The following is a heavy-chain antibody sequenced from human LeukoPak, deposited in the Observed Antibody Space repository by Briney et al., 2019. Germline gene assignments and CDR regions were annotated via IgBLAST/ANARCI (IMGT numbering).Heavy chain of an antibody. D-gene: IGHD5-18*01. CDR2: MFDNENT. J-gene: IGHJ4*02. CDR3: ATIKRGSIFGYFDF. CDR1: GVSISSHY. Sequence: SETLSLTCTVSGVSISSHYRSWIRQPPGKGLEWIGYMFDNENTKDNPALKSRITLSAVTSKNQFSLRLSSVTAADTAVYYCATIKRGSIFGYFDFWGQGILVTVSS. V-gene: IGHV4-59*11.